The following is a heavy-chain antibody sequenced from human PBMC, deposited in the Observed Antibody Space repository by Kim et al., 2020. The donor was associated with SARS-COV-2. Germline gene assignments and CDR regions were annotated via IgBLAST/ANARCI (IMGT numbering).Heavy chain of an antibody. V-gene: IGHV1-18*01. CDR2: ISTYNGNT. CDR3: ATFTYGQGNVY. CDR1: GYIFTSYG. J-gene: IGHJ4*02. Sequence: ASVKVSCKTSGYIFTSYGVGWVRQAPGQGLEWMGWISTYNGNTNYAQNLHGRVTMTTDTSTSTVYIEVRSLTSDDTAVYYCATFTYGQGNVYWGQGTLVTVSS. D-gene: IGHD3-10*01.